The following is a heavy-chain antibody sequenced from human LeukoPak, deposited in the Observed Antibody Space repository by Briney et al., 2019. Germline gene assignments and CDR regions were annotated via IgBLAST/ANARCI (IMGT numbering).Heavy chain of an antibody. CDR2: IYHSGST. J-gene: IGHJ3*02. V-gene: IGHV4-59*01. CDR1: GGSISSYY. CDR3: ARQVYYYGSGSPFLRVTFDI. Sequence: SETLSLTCTVSGGSISSYYWSWIRQPPGKGLEWIGYIYHSGSTNYNPSLKSRVTISVDTSKNQFSLKLSSVTAADTAVYYCARQVYYYGSGSPFLRVTFDIWGQETMVTVSS. D-gene: IGHD3-10*01.